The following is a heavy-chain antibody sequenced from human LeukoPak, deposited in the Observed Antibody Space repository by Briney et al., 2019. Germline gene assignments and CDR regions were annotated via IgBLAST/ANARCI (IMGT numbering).Heavy chain of an antibody. CDR1: GFIFSNYE. D-gene: IGHD3-9*01. V-gene: IGHV3-48*03. CDR2: ISSSGSTI. Sequence: GGSLRLSCAASGFIFSNYEMNWVRQAPGKGLEWVSYISSSGSTIYYADSVKGRFTISRDNAKNSLYLQMNGLRAEDTAVYYCARALELTETTGWGQGTLVTVSS. CDR3: ARALELTETTG. J-gene: IGHJ4*02.